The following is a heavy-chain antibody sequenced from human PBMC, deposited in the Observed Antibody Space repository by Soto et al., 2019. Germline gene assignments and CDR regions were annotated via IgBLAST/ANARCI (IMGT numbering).Heavy chain of an antibody. CDR2: INPSGGST. CDR3: ASGLVPDTAMVHRDY. CDR1: GYTFTGYY. D-gene: IGHD5-18*01. J-gene: IGHJ4*02. V-gene: IGHV1-46*03. Sequence: ASVKVSCKASGYTFTGYYMHWVRQAPGQGLEWMGIINPSGGSTSYAQKFQGRVTMTRDTSTSTVYMELSSLRSEDTAVYYCASGLVPDTAMVHRDYWGQGTLVTVSS.